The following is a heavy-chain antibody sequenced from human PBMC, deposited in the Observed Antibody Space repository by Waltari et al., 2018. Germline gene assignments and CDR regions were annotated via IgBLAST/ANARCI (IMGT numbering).Heavy chain of an antibody. CDR2: IDQSGRT. J-gene: IGHJ6*02. CDR1: GGSLSNYY. D-gene: IGHD2-2*01. V-gene: IGHV4-34*01. CDR3: ARPMWCSSTTCSGPMDV. Sequence: QVQLQQWGAGLLKPSETLSLTCAVYGGSLSNYYWSWIRQPPGKGLEWIGEIDQSGRTKYNPSLKSRVIISLATSKNQFSLRLRSVTAADTAIYFCARPMWCSSTTCSGPMDVWGQGTTATVSS.